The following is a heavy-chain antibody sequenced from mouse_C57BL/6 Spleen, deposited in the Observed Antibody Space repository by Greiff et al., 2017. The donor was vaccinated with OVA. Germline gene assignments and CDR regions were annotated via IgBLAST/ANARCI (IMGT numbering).Heavy chain of an antibody. Sequence: QVHVKQSGAELVRPGASVTLSCKASGYTFTDYEMHWVKQTPVHGLEWIGAIDPETGGTAYNQKFKGKAILTADKSSSTAYMELRSLTSEDSAVYYCTIYYGSRAMDYWGQGTSVTVSS. CDR1: GYTFTDYE. D-gene: IGHD1-1*01. CDR3: TIYYGSRAMDY. J-gene: IGHJ4*01. V-gene: IGHV1-15*01. CDR2: IDPETGGT.